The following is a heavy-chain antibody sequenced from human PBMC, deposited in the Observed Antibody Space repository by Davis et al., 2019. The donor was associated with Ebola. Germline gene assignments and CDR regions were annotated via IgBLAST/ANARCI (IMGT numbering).Heavy chain of an antibody. CDR3: ASSPGLTYYDILTGYYGGVGWFDP. D-gene: IGHD3-9*01. CDR1: GFTFSDYY. CDR2: ISSSGSTI. Sequence: PGGSLRLSCAASGFTFSDYYMSWIRQAPGKGLEWVSYISSSGSTIYYADSVKGRFTISRDNAKNSLYLQMNSLRAEDTAVYYCASSPGLTYYDILTGYYGGVGWFDPWGQGTLVTVSS. J-gene: IGHJ5*02. V-gene: IGHV3-11*01.